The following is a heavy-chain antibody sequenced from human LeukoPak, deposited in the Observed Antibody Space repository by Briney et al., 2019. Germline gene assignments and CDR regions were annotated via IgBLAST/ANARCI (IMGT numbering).Heavy chain of an antibody. CDR1: GGSISSYY. J-gene: IGHJ5*02. D-gene: IGHD2-15*01. CDR2: IYYSGST. CDR3: ACGGDIVVATGWFDP. Sequence: TETLSLTCTVSGGSISSYYWSWIRQPPGKGLEWIGYIYYSGSTNYNPSLKSRVTISVDTSKNQFSLKLSSVTAADTAVYYCACGGDIVVATGWFDPWGQGTLVTVSS. V-gene: IGHV4-59*08.